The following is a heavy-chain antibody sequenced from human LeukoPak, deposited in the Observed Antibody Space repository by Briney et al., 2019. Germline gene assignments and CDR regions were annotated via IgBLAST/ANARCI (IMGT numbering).Heavy chain of an antibody. Sequence: SETLSLTCTVSGGSISSGSYYWSWIRQPAGKGLEWIGLIYTSGSTNYNPSLKSRVTISIDTSKNQFSLNLNSVTAADTAVYHCARHYVSGSYYSHFDYWGQGALVTVSS. CDR2: IYTSGST. CDR1: GGSISSGSYY. V-gene: IGHV4-61*02. J-gene: IGHJ4*02. D-gene: IGHD3-10*01. CDR3: ARHYVSGSYYSHFDY.